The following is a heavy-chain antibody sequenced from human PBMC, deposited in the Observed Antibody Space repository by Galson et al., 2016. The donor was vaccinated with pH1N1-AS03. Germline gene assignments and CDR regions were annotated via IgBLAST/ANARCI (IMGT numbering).Heavy chain of an antibody. V-gene: IGHV4-31*03. CDR3: ARDRHDYGPDPFDV. CDR1: GGAISDGGYY. CDR2: IYYSGKA. J-gene: IGHJ3*01. D-gene: IGHD4-17*01. Sequence: TLSLTCTVSGGAISDGGYYWGWIRQLPGKGLEWMGYIYYSGKAYYIPSLESRLSISVDTSKNEFSLKLTSVTAADTALYYCARDRHDYGPDPFDVWGQGTMVTVSP.